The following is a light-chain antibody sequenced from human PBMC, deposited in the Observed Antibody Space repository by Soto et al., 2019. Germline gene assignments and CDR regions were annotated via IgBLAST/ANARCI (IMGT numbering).Light chain of an antibody. J-gene: IGLJ2*01. CDR2: DVS. Sequence: QFALTQPRSVSGSPGQSVTISCTGTSSDVGGYNYVSWYQQHPGKAPKLMIYDVSKRPSGVPDRFSGSKSGNTASLTISGLQAEDEADYYCCSYAGSYTFAVVFGGGTKLTVL. CDR3: CSYAGSYTFAVV. V-gene: IGLV2-11*01. CDR1: SSDVGGYNY.